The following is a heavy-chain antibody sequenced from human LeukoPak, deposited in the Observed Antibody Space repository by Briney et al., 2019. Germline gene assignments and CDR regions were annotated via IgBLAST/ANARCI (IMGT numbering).Heavy chain of an antibody. CDR2: IIPIFGTA. Sequence: SVTVSCKASGGTFSSYAISWVRQAPGQGLEWMGGIIPIFGTANYAQKFQGRVTMTRDTSTSTVYMELSSLRSEDTAVYYCAREEYYYGSGSYYYYYYGMDVWGQGTTVTVSS. V-gene: IGHV1-69*05. J-gene: IGHJ6*02. D-gene: IGHD3-10*01. CDR1: GGTFSSYA. CDR3: AREEYYYGSGSYYYYYYGMDV.